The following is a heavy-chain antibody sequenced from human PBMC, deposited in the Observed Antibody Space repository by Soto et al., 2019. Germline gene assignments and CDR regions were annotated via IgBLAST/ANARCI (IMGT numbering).Heavy chain of an antibody. CDR3: ARDQTDSGGYSDS. J-gene: IGHJ4*02. Sequence: PGGSLRLSCEASGFTFSDYGIHWVRQAPGKGLEWVAIIWNDGSNEYYADSVKGRFTISRDNSKNTVYLQVSNLRAEDTAVYFCARDQTDSGGYSDSWGQGTPVTVSS. CDR1: GFTFSDYG. CDR2: IWNDGSNE. V-gene: IGHV3-33*01. D-gene: IGHD3-22*01.